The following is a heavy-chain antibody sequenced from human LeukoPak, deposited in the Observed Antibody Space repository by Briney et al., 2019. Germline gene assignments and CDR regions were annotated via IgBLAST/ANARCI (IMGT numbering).Heavy chain of an antibody. J-gene: IGHJ4*02. CDR2: ISAYNGNT. CDR3: ARDYGSGPRFGLYY. Sequence: ALVKVSCKASGYTFTSYGISWVRQAPGQGLEWMGWISAYNGNTNYAQKLQGRVTITTDTSTSTAYMELRSLRSDDTAVYYCARDYGSGPRFGLYYWVRGTLVTVS. D-gene: IGHD3-10*01. V-gene: IGHV1-18*01. CDR1: GYTFTSYG.